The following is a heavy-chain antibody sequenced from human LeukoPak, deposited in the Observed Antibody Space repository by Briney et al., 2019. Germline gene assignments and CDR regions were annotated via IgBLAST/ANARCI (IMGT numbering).Heavy chain of an antibody. J-gene: IGHJ4*02. CDR1: GGSISSYY. D-gene: IGHD6-6*01. Sequence: SETLSLTCTVSGGSISSYYWSWIRQPPGKGLEWIGYIYYSGSTYYNPSLKSRVTISVDTSKNQFSLKLSSVTAADTAVYYCARDTEYSSSSFDYWGQGTLVTVSS. CDR3: ARDTEYSSSSFDY. V-gene: IGHV4-59*12. CDR2: IYYSGST.